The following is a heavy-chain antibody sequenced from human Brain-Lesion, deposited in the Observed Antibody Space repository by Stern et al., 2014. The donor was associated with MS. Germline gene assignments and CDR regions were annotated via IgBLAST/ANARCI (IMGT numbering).Heavy chain of an antibody. CDR2: IFNSGST. CDR3: ARGRVVPGFQYYATDV. J-gene: IGHJ6*02. Sequence: VQLQESGPGLVKPSQTLSLSCTVSGGSISRGGYYWSWIRQPAGKGLEWIGRIFNSGSTSYNPPLQSRVTISIDTLKNHLSLRLNSMTAADTAVYYCARGRVVPGFQYYATDVWGQGTTVIVSS. CDR1: GGSISRGGYY. D-gene: IGHD2-2*01. V-gene: IGHV4-61*02.